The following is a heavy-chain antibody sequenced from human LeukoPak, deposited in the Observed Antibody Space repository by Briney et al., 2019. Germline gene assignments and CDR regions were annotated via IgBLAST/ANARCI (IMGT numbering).Heavy chain of an antibody. D-gene: IGHD3-9*01. CDR2: MKPHSNST. Sequence: ASVKVSCKASGYTFTSYDINWVRQATGQGLEWLGWMKPHSNSTGYAHNFQGRVTITRDSSTGTAYMELTTLTYDDTAVYFCARGFLRYFDWSHHGLFDYWGQGTLVTVSS. J-gene: IGHJ4*02. CDR3: ARGFLRYFDWSHHGLFDY. V-gene: IGHV1-8*01. CDR1: GYTFTSYD.